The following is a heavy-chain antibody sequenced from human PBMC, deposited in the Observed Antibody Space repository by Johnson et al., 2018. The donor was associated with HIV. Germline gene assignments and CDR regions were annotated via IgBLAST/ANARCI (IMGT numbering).Heavy chain of an antibody. CDR1: GFTLSDHY. D-gene: IGHD3-22*01. CDR3: TRLAPDYYDGHLDSFDS. CDR2: IRSKAYGRTT. Sequence: VQLVESGGGLVQPGGSLRLSCAASGFTLSDHYMDWVRQAAGKGLEWVGCIRSKAYGRTTEHAASVKGRFTISTDDFTGIAYLQMNSLKTEDTAVYYCTRLAPDYYDGHLDSFDSWGQGTMVTVSS. J-gene: IGHJ3*02. V-gene: IGHV3-49*04.